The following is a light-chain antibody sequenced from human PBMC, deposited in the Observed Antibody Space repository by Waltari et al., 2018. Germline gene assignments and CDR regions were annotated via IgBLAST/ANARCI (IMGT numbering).Light chain of an antibody. CDR2: ANI. Sequence: QSVLTQPPSVSGAPGQRVTISCPGSSSNFGPGHDVHWYQQLPGTAPKLLIYANINRPSGVPGRFAGSKSGTSASLAITGLQAEDEADYYCQSYDSSLRCWVFGGGTKLTVL. V-gene: IGLV1-40*01. J-gene: IGLJ3*02. CDR1: SSNFGPGHD. CDR3: QSYDSSLRCWV.